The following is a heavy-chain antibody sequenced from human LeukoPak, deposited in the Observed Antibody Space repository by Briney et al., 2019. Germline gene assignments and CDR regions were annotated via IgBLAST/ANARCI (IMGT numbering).Heavy chain of an antibody. CDR2: IKIKTDGGTT. D-gene: IGHD3-22*01. CDR3: TTGHYYDSSGYYGDY. J-gene: IGHJ4*02. CDR1: GFTFSNAW. Sequence: GSLRLSCAASGFTFSNAWMSWVRQAPGKGLEWVGRIKIKTDGGTTDYAAPVKGRFTISRDDSKNTLYLQMNSLKTEDTAVYYCTTGHYYDSSGYYGDYWGQGTLVTVSS. V-gene: IGHV3-15*01.